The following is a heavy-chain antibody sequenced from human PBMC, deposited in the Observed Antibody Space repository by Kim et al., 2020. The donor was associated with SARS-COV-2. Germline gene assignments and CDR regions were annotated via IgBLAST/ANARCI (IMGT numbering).Heavy chain of an antibody. CDR3: ARDSSSSGNYYGMDV. Sequence: ASVKVSCKASGYTFTSYAMHWVRQAPGQRLEWMGWINAGNGNTKYSQKFQGRVTITRDTSASTAYMELSSLRSEDTAVYYCARDSSSSGNYYGMDVWGQGTTVPVSS. D-gene: IGHD6-13*01. CDR2: INAGNGNT. V-gene: IGHV1-3*01. CDR1: GYTFTSYA. J-gene: IGHJ6*02.